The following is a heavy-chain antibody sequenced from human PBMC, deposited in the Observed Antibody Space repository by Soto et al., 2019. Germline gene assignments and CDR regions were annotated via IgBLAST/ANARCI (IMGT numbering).Heavy chain of an antibody. D-gene: IGHD3-3*01. CDR1: AGFILIRKSC. Sequence: SEPHSRTSTVSAGFILIRKSCWCCTLRPPGKGLEWIGSIYYSGSTYYNPSLKSRVTISVDTSKNQFSLKLSSVTAADTAVYYCARHRISVLSGYYTRYMDVWGKGTSVS. CDR3: ARHRISVLSGYYTRYMDV. CDR2: IYYSGST. V-gene: IGHV4-39*01. J-gene: IGHJ6*03.